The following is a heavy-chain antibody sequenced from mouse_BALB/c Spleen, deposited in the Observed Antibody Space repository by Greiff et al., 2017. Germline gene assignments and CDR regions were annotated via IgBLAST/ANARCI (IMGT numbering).Heavy chain of an antibody. CDR3: ARGDRYDGNYAMDY. CDR1: GYTFTDYA. J-gene: IGHJ4*01. D-gene: IGHD2-14*01. Sequence: VQLQESGPELVRPGVSVKISCKGSGYTFTDYAMHWVKQSHAKSLEWIGVISTYYGNTNYNQKFKGKATMTVDKSSSTAYMELARLTSEDSAIYYCARGDRYDGNYAMDYWGQGTSVTVSS. CDR2: ISTYYGNT. V-gene: IGHV1-67*01.